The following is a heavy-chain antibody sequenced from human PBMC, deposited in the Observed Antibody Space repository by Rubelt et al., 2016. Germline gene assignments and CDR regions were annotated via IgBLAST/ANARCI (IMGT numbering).Heavy chain of an antibody. CDR2: LSSSSSHL. Sequence: EVQLVESGGGLVKPGGSLRLSCAASGFSFSNYSMDWVRQAPGKGLEWVSSLSSSSSHLYYADSVQGRFTISRDNSKKTGYLQMNSLRAEDTAVFYCTRGSTGITGTRGLNYFDFWGQGTLVTVSS. J-gene: IGHJ4*02. D-gene: IGHD1-7*01. CDR3: TRGSTGITGTRGLNYFDF. CDR1: GFSFSNYS. V-gene: IGHV3-21*01.